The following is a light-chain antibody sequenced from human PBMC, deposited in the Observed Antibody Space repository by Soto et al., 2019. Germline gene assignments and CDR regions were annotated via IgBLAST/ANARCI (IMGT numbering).Light chain of an antibody. V-gene: IGKV1-39*01. J-gene: IGKJ2*01. CDR2: AAS. CDR1: PSISSY. CDR3: QQSYSTPVT. Sequence: DIQMTQSPSSLSASVGDRVTITCRASPSISSYLNWYQQKPGKAPKLLLYAASSLQSGVPSRFSGSGSGTDFTLTISSLQPEDFATYYCQQSYSTPVTFGQGTTLEIK.